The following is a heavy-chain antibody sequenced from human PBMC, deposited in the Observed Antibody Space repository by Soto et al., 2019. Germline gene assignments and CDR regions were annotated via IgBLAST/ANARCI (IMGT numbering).Heavy chain of an antibody. CDR3: ASGNPGEFPLPY. J-gene: IGHJ4*02. CDR1: GASINSGGYY. V-gene: IGHV4-31*03. D-gene: IGHD3-10*01. CDR2: IYFSGST. Sequence: TLALTCTVSGASINSGGYYWSWIRQLPGKGLEWIVYIYFSGSTYYNPSLESRVTISLYTSQNHFSLKLSSGTAADAAVYYCASGNPGEFPLPYGGQGPW.